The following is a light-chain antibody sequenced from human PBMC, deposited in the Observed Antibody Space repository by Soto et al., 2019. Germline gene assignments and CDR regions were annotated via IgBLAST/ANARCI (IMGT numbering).Light chain of an antibody. Sequence: EVVLTQSPVTLSLAQGETATLSSRPSQSFRALLAWYQQKPVQAPRLLIYDANNRATGIPPRFSGSGSGTDFTLTISSLEPEDSAVYYCQQRHKWPITFGQGTRVEIK. J-gene: IGKJ5*01. CDR2: DAN. V-gene: IGKV3-11*01. CDR3: QQRHKWPIT. CDR1: QSFRAL.